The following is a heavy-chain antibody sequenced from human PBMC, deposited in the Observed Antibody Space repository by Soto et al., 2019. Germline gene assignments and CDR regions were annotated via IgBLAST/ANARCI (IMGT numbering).Heavy chain of an antibody. D-gene: IGHD5-18*01. Sequence: EVQLLESGGGLVQPGRSLRLSCAASGFTFDDYAMHWARQAPGKGLEWVSGISWNSGSIGYADSVKGRFTISRDNAKNSLYLQMNSLRAEDTALYSCAKGGESGYSYRRREFDYWGQGTLVTVSS. CDR2: ISWNSGSI. V-gene: IGHV3-9*01. J-gene: IGHJ4*02. CDR1: GFTFDDYA. CDR3: AKGGESGYSYRRREFDY.